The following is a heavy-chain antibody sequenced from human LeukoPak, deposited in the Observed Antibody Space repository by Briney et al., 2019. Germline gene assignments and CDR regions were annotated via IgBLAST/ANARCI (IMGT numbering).Heavy chain of an antibody. CDR3: ARHGRITLFDY. V-gene: IGHV4-39*01. CDR1: GCSISSSSYY. J-gene: IGHJ4*02. D-gene: IGHD3-10*01. CDR2: IYYSGST. Sequence: SETLSLTCTVSGCSISSSSYYWGWLRQPPGQGLEWIGSIYYSGSTYYNPSLKSRVTISVDTSKNQFSLKLSSVTAADTAVYYCARHGRITLFDYWGQGTLVTVSS.